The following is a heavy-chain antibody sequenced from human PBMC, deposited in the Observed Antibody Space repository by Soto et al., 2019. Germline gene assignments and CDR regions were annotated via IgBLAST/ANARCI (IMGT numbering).Heavy chain of an antibody. D-gene: IGHD2-2*01. J-gene: IGHJ6*02. CDR2: IDASGNT. CDR1: VDSISTYY. Sequence: SETLSLTCTVSVDSISTYYWSWIRRPAGKGLEWIGRIDASGNTNYNPSLKSRVTMSADTSKKQFSLKLTSVTAADTAVYYWSMSSSNWVQWDGMDVWGQGTTVTASS. V-gene: IGHV4-4*07. CDR3: SMSSSNWVQWDGMDV.